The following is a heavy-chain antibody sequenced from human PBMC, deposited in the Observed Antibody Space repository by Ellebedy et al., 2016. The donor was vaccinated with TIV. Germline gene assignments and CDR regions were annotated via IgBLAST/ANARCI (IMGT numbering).Heavy chain of an antibody. J-gene: IGHJ3*01. CDR1: GFSFSSYG. D-gene: IGHD2-2*01. Sequence: GESLKISCAASGFSFSSYGIHWVRQAPGKGLQWVSVIWYDGSNKYYADSVKGRFTISRDNARNSLYLQMDSLRVDDTAIYYCARDTVQVPDGDVFDVWGQGTMVTVSS. CDR2: IWYDGSNK. CDR3: ARDTVQVPDGDVFDV. V-gene: IGHV3-33*01.